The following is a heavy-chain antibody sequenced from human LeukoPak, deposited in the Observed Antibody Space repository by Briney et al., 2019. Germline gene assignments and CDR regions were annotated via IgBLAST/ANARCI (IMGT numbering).Heavy chain of an antibody. J-gene: IGHJ1*01. CDR3: ASSIAVAERCFQH. Sequence: ASVKVSCKASGGTFSSYAISWVRQAPGQGLEWMGRIIPILGIANYAQKFQGRVTITAEKSTSTAYMELSSLRSEDTAVYYCASSIAVAERCFQHWGQGTLVTVSS. D-gene: IGHD6-19*01. V-gene: IGHV1-69*04. CDR2: IIPILGIA. CDR1: GGTFSSYA.